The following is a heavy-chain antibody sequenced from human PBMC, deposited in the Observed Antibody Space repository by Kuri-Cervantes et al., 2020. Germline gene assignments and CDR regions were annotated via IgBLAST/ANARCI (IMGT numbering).Heavy chain of an antibody. J-gene: IGHJ2*01. Sequence: GESLKISCKGSGYSFTSYWIGWVRQMPGKGLEWMGIIYPGDSDTRYSPSFQGQVTISADKSISTAYLQWSSLKASDTAMYYCARRPNDLSPPFNSGSYYFDLWGRGTLVTVSS. V-gene: IGHV5-51*01. CDR2: IYPGDSDT. D-gene: IGHD1-26*01. CDR1: GYSFTSYW. CDR3: ARRPNDLSPPFNSGSYYFDL.